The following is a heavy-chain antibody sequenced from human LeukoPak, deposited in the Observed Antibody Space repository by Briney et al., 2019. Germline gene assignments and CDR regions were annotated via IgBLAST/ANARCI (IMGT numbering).Heavy chain of an antibody. V-gene: IGHV3-30-3*01. CDR2: ISYDGSNK. CDR1: GFIFSSYA. CDR3: ARTSSRYGGYTDLFDY. D-gene: IGHD5-12*01. J-gene: IGHJ4*02. Sequence: GGSLRLSCAASGFIFSSYAMYWVRQASGEGLEWVAVISYDGSNKYYADSVKGRFTISRDNSKNTLYLQMNSLRGEDTAVYYCARTSSRYGGYTDLFDYWGQGTLVTVSS.